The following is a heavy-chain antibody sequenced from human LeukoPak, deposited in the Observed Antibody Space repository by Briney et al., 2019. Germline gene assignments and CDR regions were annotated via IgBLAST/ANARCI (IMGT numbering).Heavy chain of an antibody. CDR2: ISSSGSTI. Sequence: PGGSLRLSCAASGFTFSDYYMSWIRQAPGKGLEWVSYISSSGSTIYYADSVKGRFTISRDNAKNSLYLQMNSLRAEDTAAYYCAKGRNYYYYYGMDVWGQGTTVTVSS. V-gene: IGHV3-11*01. CDR1: GFTFSDYY. J-gene: IGHJ6*02. CDR3: AKGRNYYYYYGMDV.